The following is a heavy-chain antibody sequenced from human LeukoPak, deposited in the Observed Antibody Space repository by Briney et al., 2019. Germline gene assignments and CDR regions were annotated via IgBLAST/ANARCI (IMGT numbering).Heavy chain of an antibody. D-gene: IGHD2-15*01. Sequence: SVKVSCKASGGTFSSYAISWVRQAPGQGLEWMGGIIPIFGTANYAQKFQGRVTITTDESMSTAYMELSSLRSEDTAVYYCAVPSGPTYYYYMDVWGKGTTVTVSS. CDR1: GGTFSSYA. V-gene: IGHV1-69*05. CDR3: AVPSGPTYYYYMDV. CDR2: IIPIFGTA. J-gene: IGHJ6*03.